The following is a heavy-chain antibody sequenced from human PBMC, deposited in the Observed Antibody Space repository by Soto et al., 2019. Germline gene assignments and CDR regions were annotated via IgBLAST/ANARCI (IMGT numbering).Heavy chain of an antibody. Sequence: EVQLVESGGGLIQPGGSLRLSCAASGFTVSSKYMTWVRQAPGKGLEWVSVIYGGGTTYYADSVKGRFTISRDNSKNTLYIQMNSLRAEDTSVYYCVKTTGWPGFDFWGQGTLVTVSS. CDR2: IYGGGTT. J-gene: IGHJ4*02. V-gene: IGHV3-53*01. CDR3: VKTTGWPGFDF. CDR1: GFTVSSKY. D-gene: IGHD6-19*01.